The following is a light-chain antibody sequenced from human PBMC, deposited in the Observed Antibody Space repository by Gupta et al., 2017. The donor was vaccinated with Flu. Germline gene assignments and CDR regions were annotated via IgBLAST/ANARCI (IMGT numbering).Light chain of an antibody. Sequence: TATFTCGGHNIGSKSVHWYQLKPVQVPVLVIFDDRDRPSGIPDRFSGSNSGNIATLTISRVEAGHQPHYYCQLWDNGCDQYVFGT. V-gene: IGLV3-21*01. J-gene: IGLJ1*01. CDR2: DDR. CDR3: QLWDNGCDQYV. CDR1: NIGSKS.